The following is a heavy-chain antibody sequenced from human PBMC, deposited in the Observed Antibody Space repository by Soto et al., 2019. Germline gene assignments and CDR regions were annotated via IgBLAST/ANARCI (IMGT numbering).Heavy chain of an antibody. D-gene: IGHD4-17*01. V-gene: IGHV3-48*01. CDR1: GFTFSTYI. CDR3: ARSTTVTTSYYYYYYYTDV. CDR2: ISSSSSTI. J-gene: IGHJ6*03. Sequence: PGGSLILSCAASGFTFSTYIVNWVRQAPGKGLEWVSYISSSSSTIYYADSVKGRLTISRDNAKNSLYLQMNSLRAEDTAVYYCARSTTVTTSYYYYYYYTDVWGKGTTVTVSS.